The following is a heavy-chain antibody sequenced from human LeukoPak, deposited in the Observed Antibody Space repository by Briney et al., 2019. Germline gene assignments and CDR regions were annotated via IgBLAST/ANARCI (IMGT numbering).Heavy chain of an antibody. V-gene: IGHV1-3*01. Sequence: ASVKVSCKASGFTFTDYALQWVRQAPGQRLEWMGWINAGNGHTRYSQNFQGRVTITRDTFASTVYMELNSLRSEDTAVYYCARGLWFATLVGYYFDYWGQGTLVTVSS. CDR2: INAGNGHT. CDR3: ARGLWFATLVGYYFDY. D-gene: IGHD3-10*01. CDR1: GFTFTDYA. J-gene: IGHJ4*02.